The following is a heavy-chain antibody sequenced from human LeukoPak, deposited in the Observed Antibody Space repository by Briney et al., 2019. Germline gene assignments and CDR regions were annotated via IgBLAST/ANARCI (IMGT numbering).Heavy chain of an antibody. J-gene: IGHJ4*02. Sequence: GGSLRLSCAASGFTLSSYAMSWVRQAPGKGLEWVSAISVSGNTYHADSVKGRFTISRDSSKNTLYLQMNRLRAEDAAVYYCAKAPVTTCSGAYCYPLDYWGQGTLVTVSS. D-gene: IGHD2-21*01. CDR1: GFTLSSYA. CDR3: AKAPVTTCSGAYCYPLDY. V-gene: IGHV3-23*01. CDR2: ISVSGNT.